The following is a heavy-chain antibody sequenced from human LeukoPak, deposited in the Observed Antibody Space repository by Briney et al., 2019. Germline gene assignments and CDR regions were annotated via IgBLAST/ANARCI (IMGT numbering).Heavy chain of an antibody. Sequence: GGSLRLSCAASGFTFSDYYMSWIRQAPGKGLEWVSYISSSGSTIYYADSVKGRFTISRDNAKNSLYLQMNSLRAEDTAVYYCARDWIGIQLWSLGAFDIWGQGTMVTVSS. CDR3: ARDWIGIQLWSLGAFDI. J-gene: IGHJ3*02. D-gene: IGHD5-18*01. V-gene: IGHV3-11*01. CDR2: ISSSGSTI. CDR1: GFTFSDYY.